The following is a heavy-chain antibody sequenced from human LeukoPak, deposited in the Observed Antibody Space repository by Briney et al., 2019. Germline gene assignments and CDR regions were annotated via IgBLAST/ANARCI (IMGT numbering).Heavy chain of an antibody. CDR1: GFTFSSYE. CDR3: ARDVYYYDSSGGRDYYYYMDV. D-gene: IGHD3-22*01. Sequence: GGSLRLSCAASGFTFSSYEMNWVRQAPGKGLEWVSYISSSGSTIYYADSVKGRFTISRDNAKNSLYLQMNSLRAEDTAVYYCARDVYYYDSSGGRDYYYYMDVWGKGTTVTVSS. V-gene: IGHV3-48*03. J-gene: IGHJ6*03. CDR2: ISSSGSTI.